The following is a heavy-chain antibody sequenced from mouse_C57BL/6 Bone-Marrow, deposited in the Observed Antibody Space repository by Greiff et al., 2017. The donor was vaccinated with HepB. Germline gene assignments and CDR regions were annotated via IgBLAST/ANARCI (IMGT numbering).Heavy chain of an antibody. V-gene: IGHV14-4*01. CDR1: GFNIKDDY. CDR2: LDPENGDT. J-gene: IGHJ4*01. Sequence: EVQRVESGAELVRPGASVKLSCTASGFNIKDDYMHWVKQRPEQGLEWIGWLDPENGDTEYASKFQGKATITADTSSNTAYLQLSSLTSEDTAVYYCTPTPSVVAPAMDYWGQGTSVTVSS. CDR3: TPTPSVVAPAMDY. D-gene: IGHD1-1*01.